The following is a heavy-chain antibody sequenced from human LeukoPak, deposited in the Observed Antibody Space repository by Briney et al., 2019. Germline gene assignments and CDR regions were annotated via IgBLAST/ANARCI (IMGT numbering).Heavy chain of an antibody. CDR3: AKRDYYDSSGYSPLFDY. CDR1: GFTFTTYA. Sequence: GGSLRLSCAASGFTFTTYAMSWVRQAPGKGLEWVSAISGSGGTTYYADSVKGRFTISRDNSKNTLYLQMNSLRAEDTAVYYCAKRDYYDSSGYSPLFDYWGQGTLVTVSS. V-gene: IGHV3-23*01. CDR2: ISGSGGTT. D-gene: IGHD3-22*01. J-gene: IGHJ4*02.